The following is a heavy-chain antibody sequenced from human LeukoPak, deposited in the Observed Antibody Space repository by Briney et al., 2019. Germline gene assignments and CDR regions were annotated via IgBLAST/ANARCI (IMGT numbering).Heavy chain of an antibody. CDR1: GGSINTNTFF. CDR2: VFYSGNT. CDR3: VRQSRIFGVTRPGYMDV. V-gene: IGHV4-39*01. J-gene: IGHJ6*03. Sequence: SETLSLTCGVSGGSINTNTFFWGWIRQPPGKGLEWIGNVFYSGNTMYNPSLKSRVTMSIDTSKSQFSLSLSSVTAADTAMYWCVRQSRIFGVTRPGYMDVWGKGIIVSVSS. D-gene: IGHD3-3*01.